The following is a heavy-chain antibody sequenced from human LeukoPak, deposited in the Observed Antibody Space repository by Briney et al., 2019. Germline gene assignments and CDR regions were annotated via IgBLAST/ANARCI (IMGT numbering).Heavy chain of an antibody. Sequence: SETLSLTCTVSGYPISSGYYWGWIRQPPGKGLEWIGSIYHSGGTYYSPSLKSRVTISVDTSKNQFSLKLSSVTAADTAVYYCARPVAGTMGWFDPWGQGTLVTVSS. V-gene: IGHV4-38-2*02. CDR2: IYHSGGT. CDR1: GYPISSGYY. J-gene: IGHJ5*02. CDR3: ARPVAGTMGWFDP. D-gene: IGHD6-19*01.